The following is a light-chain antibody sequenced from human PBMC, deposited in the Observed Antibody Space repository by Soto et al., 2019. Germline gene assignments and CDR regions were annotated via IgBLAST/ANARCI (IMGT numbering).Light chain of an antibody. CDR1: QSVSNNY. Sequence: EIVLTQSPGTLSLSPGERXTVXRRPSQSVSNNYLAWYQQKPGQAPRLLIYDASNRATGIPARFSGSGSGTDFTLTISSLEPEDFAVYYCQQRSSWPLLTFGGGTKVDIK. CDR2: DAS. CDR3: QQRSSWPLLT. J-gene: IGKJ4*01. V-gene: IGKV3-11*01.